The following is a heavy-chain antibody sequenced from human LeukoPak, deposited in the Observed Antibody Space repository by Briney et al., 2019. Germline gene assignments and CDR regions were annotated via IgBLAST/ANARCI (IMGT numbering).Heavy chain of an antibody. J-gene: IGHJ6*02. V-gene: IGHV1-18*04. CDR2: ISARNGNI. CDR1: GYTFTGYY. CDR3: ARVRQNSYGYYYYGMDV. Sequence: ASVKVSCKASGYTFTGYYMHWVRQAPGQGLEWMGWISARNGNIKYTQKLQGRVTITTDTSTSTAHMELRSLRSDDTAVYYCARVRQNSYGYYYYGMDVWGQGTTVTVSS. D-gene: IGHD5-18*01.